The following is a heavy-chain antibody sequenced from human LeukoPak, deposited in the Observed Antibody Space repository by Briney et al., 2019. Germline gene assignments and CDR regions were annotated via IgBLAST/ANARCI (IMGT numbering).Heavy chain of an antibody. Sequence: GGSLRLSCAASGFTFSSYEMNWVRQAPGKGLEWVSAISDSGGAIYYADSVKGRFTMSRDNSKNSLFLQMNSLRAEDTAVYYCARIGSAAFTDSWGQGTLVTVSS. D-gene: IGHD3-3*02. V-gene: IGHV3-23*01. J-gene: IGHJ4*02. CDR3: ARIGSAAFTDS. CDR1: GFTFSSYE. CDR2: ISDSGGAI.